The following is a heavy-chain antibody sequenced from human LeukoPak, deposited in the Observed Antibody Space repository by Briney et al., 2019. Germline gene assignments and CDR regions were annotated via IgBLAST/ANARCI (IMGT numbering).Heavy chain of an antibody. CDR1: GGSFSGYY. Sequence: PSETLSLTCAVYGGSFSGYYWSWIRQPPGKGLEWIGEINHSGSTNYNPSLKSRVTISVDTSQSQFSLRLSSVTAADTAVYYCARYDSGGFYRNFDYWGQGTLVTVSS. J-gene: IGHJ4*02. CDR3: ARYDSGGFYRNFDY. D-gene: IGHD3-22*01. CDR2: INHSGST. V-gene: IGHV4-34*01.